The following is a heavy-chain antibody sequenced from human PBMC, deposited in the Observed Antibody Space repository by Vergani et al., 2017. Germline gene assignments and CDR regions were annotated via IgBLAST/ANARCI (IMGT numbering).Heavy chain of an antibody. J-gene: IGHJ4*02. CDR1: RGTFSSYA. CDR3: SRDQRAYSSTPFDY. V-gene: IGHV1-69*13. D-gene: IGHD6-13*01. CDR2: IIPIFSAT. Sequence: QVHLVQSGSEVKKPGSSVKVSCNASRGTFSSYAISWVRQAPGQGLEWIGRIIPIFSATKYAQKFQGRVTITADESTSTAYMELSSLTSEDTAVYYCSRDQRAYSSTPFDYWGQGTLVTVSS.